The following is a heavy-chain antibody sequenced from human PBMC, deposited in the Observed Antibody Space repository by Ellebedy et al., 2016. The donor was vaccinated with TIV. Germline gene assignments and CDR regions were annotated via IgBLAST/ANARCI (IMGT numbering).Heavy chain of an antibody. Sequence: GGSLRLXXAASGFTFSSYSMNWVRQAPGKGLEWVSYISSSSSTIYYADSVKGRFTISRDNAKNSLYLQMNSLRAEDTAVYYCARDIDYYGSGTYRGFDYWGQGTLVTVSS. CDR3: ARDIDYYGSGTYRGFDY. J-gene: IGHJ4*02. V-gene: IGHV3-48*04. CDR1: GFTFSSYS. CDR2: ISSSSSTI. D-gene: IGHD3-10*01.